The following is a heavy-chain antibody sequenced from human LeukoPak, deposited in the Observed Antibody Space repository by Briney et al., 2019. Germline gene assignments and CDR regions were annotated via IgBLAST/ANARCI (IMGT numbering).Heavy chain of an antibody. Sequence: TGGSLRLSCAASGFTFDDYAMHWVRQAPGKGLEWVANIKEDGSEKDYVDSVKGRFTISRDNAKNLLYLQMSSLRAEDTAVYYCAREFSSSSGMDVWGQGTTVTVSS. CDR1: GFTFDDYA. D-gene: IGHD6-6*01. CDR3: AREFSSSSGMDV. J-gene: IGHJ6*02. V-gene: IGHV3-7*01. CDR2: IKEDGSEK.